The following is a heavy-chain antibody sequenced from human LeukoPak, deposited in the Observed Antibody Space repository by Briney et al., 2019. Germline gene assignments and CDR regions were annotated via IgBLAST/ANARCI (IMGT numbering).Heavy chain of an antibody. V-gene: IGHV3-15*01. Sequence: GGSLRLSCAVSGFTFSDAWMSWVRQAPGKGLEWVGRIKRKSDGGTTDYATPVKGRFTISRDDSRNTLYLQMSGLKTEDTALYYCTGSRWARNDYWGQGTLVTVSS. CDR3: TGSRWARNDY. D-gene: IGHD6-13*01. CDR1: GFTFSDAW. CDR2: IKRKSDGGTT. J-gene: IGHJ4*02.